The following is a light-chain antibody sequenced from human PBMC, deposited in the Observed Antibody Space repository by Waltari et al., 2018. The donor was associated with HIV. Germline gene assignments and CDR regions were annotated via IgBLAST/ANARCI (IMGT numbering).Light chain of an antibody. CDR2: LLT. J-gene: IGKJ2*01. CDR1: QSLQHCDGHTF. CDR3: MQSQQTPYT. Sequence: DIVMTQSPLSLSVPFGGKASIPCSSTQSLQHCDGHTFLDWYFQKPGQSPQLLLFLLTNRDTGVPDRFTGTASGRDFTLRISAVEADDAGIYYCMQSQQTPYTFGQGTRLEIK. V-gene: IGKV2-28*01.